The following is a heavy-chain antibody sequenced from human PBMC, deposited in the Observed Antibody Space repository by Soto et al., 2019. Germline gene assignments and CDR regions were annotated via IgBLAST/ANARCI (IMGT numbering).Heavy chain of an antibody. Sequence: QVQLVQSGAEVKKPGSSVKVSCKASGGTFSSYAISWVRQAPGQGLEWMGGIIPIFGTANYAQKFQGRVTITADESTSTAYMELSSLRSEDTAVYYCAGGENDSGSYVYYYYGMDVWGQGTTVTVSS. V-gene: IGHV1-69*01. J-gene: IGHJ6*02. CDR3: AGGENDSGSYVYYYYGMDV. CDR1: GGTFSSYA. D-gene: IGHD3-10*01. CDR2: IIPIFGTA.